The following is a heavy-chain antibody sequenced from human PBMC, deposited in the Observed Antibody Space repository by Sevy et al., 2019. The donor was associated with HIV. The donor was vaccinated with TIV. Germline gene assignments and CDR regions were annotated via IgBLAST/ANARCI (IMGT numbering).Heavy chain of an antibody. CDR3: AGESAWGRFYS. CDR1: GGSITSLY. CDR2: IYYNGHI. Sequence: SETLSLTCTVSGGSITSLYWNWIRQPPGKGLEWIANIYYNGHINYNPSPKSRVTLSLDTSKNQFSLRLSSVTAADTAMYDCAGESAWGRFYSWGQGTLVTVSS. V-gene: IGHV4-59*08. J-gene: IGHJ4*02. D-gene: IGHD1-26*01.